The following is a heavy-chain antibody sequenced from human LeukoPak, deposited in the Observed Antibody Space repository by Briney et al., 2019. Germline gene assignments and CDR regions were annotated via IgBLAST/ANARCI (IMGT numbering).Heavy chain of an antibody. CDR3: ARDLFHFASGYDVDY. CDR2: ISGSGGST. J-gene: IGHJ4*02. D-gene: IGHD5-12*01. CDR1: GFTFSSYA. V-gene: IGHV3-23*01. Sequence: GGSLRLSCAASGFTFSSYAMSWVRQAPGKGLEWVSAISGSGGSTYYADSVKGRFTISRDNSKNTLYLQMNSLRAEDTAVYYCARDLFHFASGYDVDYWGQGTVVTVSS.